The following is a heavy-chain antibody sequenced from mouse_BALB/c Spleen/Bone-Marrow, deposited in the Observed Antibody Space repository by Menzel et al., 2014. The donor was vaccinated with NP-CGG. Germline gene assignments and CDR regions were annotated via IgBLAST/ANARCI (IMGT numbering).Heavy chain of an antibody. V-gene: IGHV5-4*02. Sequence: DVKLVESGGGLVKPGGSLKLSCAASGFTFSDYYMYWVRQTPEKRLEWVATISDGGSCTYYPDSVKGRFTIPRDNAKNNLYLQMSSLKSEDTAMYYCARGSSYFDYWGQGTTLTVSS. D-gene: IGHD1-1*01. J-gene: IGHJ2*01. CDR1: GFTFSDYY. CDR3: ARGSSYFDY. CDR2: ISDGGSCT.